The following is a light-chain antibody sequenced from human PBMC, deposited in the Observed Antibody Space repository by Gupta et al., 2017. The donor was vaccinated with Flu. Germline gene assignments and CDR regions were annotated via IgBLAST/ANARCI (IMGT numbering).Light chain of an antibody. CDR1: QSLDSY. CDR2: TTF. Sequence: DIQMTQSPSSLSASVGDRVTITCRASQSLDSYLNWYQHKPGEAPKLLIYTTFNLESGVPSRFSGSGSGTXFSLTIXRLQPEEFATYYCQQSERIPWTFGXGTKVEIK. J-gene: IGKJ1*01. CDR3: QQSERIPWT. V-gene: IGKV1-39*01.